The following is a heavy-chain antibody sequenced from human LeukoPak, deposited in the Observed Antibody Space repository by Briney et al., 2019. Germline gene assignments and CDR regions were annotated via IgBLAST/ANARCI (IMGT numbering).Heavy chain of an antibody. CDR1: GFTFSTSG. J-gene: IGHJ6*03. D-gene: IGHD5/OR15-5a*01. CDR2: ISSSSSTI. Sequence: GGSLRLSCAASGFTFSTSGMHWVRQAPGKGLEWVSYISSSSSTIYYADSVKGRFTTSRDNAKNSLYLQMNSLRAEDTAVYYCARDENVSYYYMDVWGKGTTVTVSS. V-gene: IGHV3-48*01. CDR3: ARDENVSYYYMDV.